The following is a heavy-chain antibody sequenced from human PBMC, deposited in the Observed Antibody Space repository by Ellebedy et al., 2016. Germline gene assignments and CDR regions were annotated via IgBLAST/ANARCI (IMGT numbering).Heavy chain of an antibody. J-gene: IGHJ4*02. Sequence: GGSLRLSCAASGFTFSSYAMHWVRQAPGKGLAWVAVISYDGSNKYYADSVKGRFTISRDNSKSTLYLQMNSLRAEDTAVYYCARDQPYDSSGISPFGYFDYWGQGTLVTVSS. CDR1: GFTFSSYA. V-gene: IGHV3-30-3*01. D-gene: IGHD3-22*01. CDR3: ARDQPYDSSGISPFGYFDY. CDR2: ISYDGSNK.